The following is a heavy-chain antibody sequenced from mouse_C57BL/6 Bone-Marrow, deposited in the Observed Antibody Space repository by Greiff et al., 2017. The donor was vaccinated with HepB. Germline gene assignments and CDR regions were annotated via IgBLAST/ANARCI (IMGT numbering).Heavy chain of an antibody. V-gene: IGHV5-15*01. J-gene: IGHJ4*01. CDR3: ARQGKGYAMDY. Sequence: EVHLVESGGGLVQPGGSLKLSCAASGFTFRDYGMAWVRQAPRKGPEWVAFISNLAYSIYYADTVTGRFTISRENAKNTLYLEMSSLRSEDTAMYYCARQGKGYAMDYWGQGTSVTVSS. CDR2: ISNLAYSI. CDR1: GFTFRDYG.